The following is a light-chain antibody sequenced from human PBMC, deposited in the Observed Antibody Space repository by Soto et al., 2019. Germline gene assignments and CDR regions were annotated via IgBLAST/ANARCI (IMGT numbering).Light chain of an antibody. CDR2: KAS. Sequence: DIPMTQSPSTLSASVGDRVTITCRASQSISSWLAWYQQKPGKAPKLLIYKASSLESGVPPRFSGSGSGTEFTLTISSLQPDDFATYYCQQYNSYSTFGQGTKLEIK. CDR3: QQYNSYST. CDR1: QSISSW. V-gene: IGKV1-5*03. J-gene: IGKJ2*01.